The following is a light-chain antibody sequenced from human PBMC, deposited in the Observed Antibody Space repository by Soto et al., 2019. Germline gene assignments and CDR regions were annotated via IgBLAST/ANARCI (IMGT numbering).Light chain of an antibody. CDR3: QQYYSSPDT. CDR1: QSVLSSSNNKNS. J-gene: IGKJ2*01. CDR2: WAS. Sequence: DIVMTQSPDSLAVSLGERATINCKSSQSVLSSSNNKNSLAWYQQKPGQPPKLLIYWASTRESGVPDLFSGSGSGTDFTLTINSLQAEDVAVYYCQQYYSSPDTFGQGTKLEIK. V-gene: IGKV4-1*01.